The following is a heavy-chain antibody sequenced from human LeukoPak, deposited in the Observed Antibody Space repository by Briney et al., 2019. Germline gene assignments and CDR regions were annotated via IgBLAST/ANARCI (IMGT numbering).Heavy chain of an antibody. Sequence: ASVKVSCKASGYTFTGYYMHWVRQAPGQGLEWMGWINPNSGGTNYAQKFQGRVTMTRDTSISTAYTELSRLRSDDTAVYYCARTPFFGIVVVPAANYGMDVWGQGTTATVSS. CDR3: ARTPFFGIVVVPAANYGMDV. J-gene: IGHJ6*02. V-gene: IGHV1-2*02. D-gene: IGHD2-2*01. CDR1: GYTFTGYY. CDR2: INPNSGGT.